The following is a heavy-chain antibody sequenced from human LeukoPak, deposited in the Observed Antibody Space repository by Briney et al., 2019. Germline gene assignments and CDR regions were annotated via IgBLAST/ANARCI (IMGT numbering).Heavy chain of an antibody. J-gene: IGHJ6*03. CDR3: ARAVQTRGSSTSYYYMDV. Sequence: KPSETLSLTCAVSGYSISSGYCWGWIRQPPGKGLEWIGSIYHSGSTYYNPSLKSRVTISVDTSKNQFSLKLSSVTAADTAVYYCARAVQTRGSSTSYYYMDVWGKGTTVTVSS. CDR1: GYSISSGYC. CDR2: IYHSGST. D-gene: IGHD6-6*01. V-gene: IGHV4-38-2*01.